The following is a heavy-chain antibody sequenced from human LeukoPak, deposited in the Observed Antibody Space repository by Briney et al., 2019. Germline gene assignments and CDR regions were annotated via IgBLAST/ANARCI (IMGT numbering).Heavy chain of an antibody. CDR3: ASGMGGYSYGYPDY. CDR2: IWYDGGNK. CDR1: GFTFSSYG. Sequence: GRSLRLSCAASGFTFSSYGMHWVRQAPGKGLEWVAVIWYDGGNKYYADSVKGRFTISRDNSKNTLYLQMNSLRAEDTAVYYCASGMGGYSYGYPDYWGQGTLVTVSS. D-gene: IGHD5-18*01. V-gene: IGHV3-33*01. J-gene: IGHJ4*02.